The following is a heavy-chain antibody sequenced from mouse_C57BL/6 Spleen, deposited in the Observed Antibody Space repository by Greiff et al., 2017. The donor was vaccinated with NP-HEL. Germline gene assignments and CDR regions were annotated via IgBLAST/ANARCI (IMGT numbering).Heavy chain of an antibody. CDR2: INPSTGGT. Sequence: EVQLQQSGPELVKPGASVKISCKASGYSFTGYYMNWVKQSPEKSLEWIGEINPSTGGTTYNQKFKAKATLTVDTSSSTAYMQLKSLTSEDSAVYYCARTYYGSSFDYWGQGTTLTVSS. CDR3: ARTYYGSSFDY. J-gene: IGHJ2*01. V-gene: IGHV1-42*01. D-gene: IGHD1-1*01. CDR1: GYSFTGYY.